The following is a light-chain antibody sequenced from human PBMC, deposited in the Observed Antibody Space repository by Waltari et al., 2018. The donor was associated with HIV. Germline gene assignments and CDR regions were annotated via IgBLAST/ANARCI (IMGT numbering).Light chain of an antibody. CDR1: QSIGTW. Sequence: DIQVTQSPSTLSASVGDRVTITCRASQSIGTWLAWHQQKPGKAPKLLIYKASSLESGVPSRFSGSGSGTEFTLTITSLQPDDFATYYCQQYKTASGTFGQGTKVEIK. CDR2: KAS. J-gene: IGKJ1*01. V-gene: IGKV1-5*03. CDR3: QQYKTASGT.